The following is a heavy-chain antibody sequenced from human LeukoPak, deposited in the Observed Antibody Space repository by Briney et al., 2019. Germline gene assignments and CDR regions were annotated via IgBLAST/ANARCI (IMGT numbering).Heavy chain of an antibody. CDR2: VTPQNANT. Sequence: ALVKVSCKASGYSFTDYDINWVRQAPGQGLEWMGWVTPQNANTGNTEKFQGRISITMDTSITTAYMELHTLTSEDSAMYYCARGILVSGEFHDAFNIWGQGTLVTVSS. D-gene: IGHD4-17*01. CDR3: ARGILVSGEFHDAFNI. V-gene: IGHV1-8*03. CDR1: GYSFTDYD. J-gene: IGHJ3*02.